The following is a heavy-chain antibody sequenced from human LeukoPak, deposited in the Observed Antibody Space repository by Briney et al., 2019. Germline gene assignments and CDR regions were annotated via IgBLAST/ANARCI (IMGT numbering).Heavy chain of an antibody. Sequence: GASVKVSCKASGYTFTSYGISWVRQAPGQGLEWMGWISAYNGNTNYAQKLQGRVTMTTDTSTSTAYMELRSLRSDDTAVYYCAREDYDSSGYYPGDYWGQGTLVTVSS. CDR1: GYTFTSYG. CDR3: AREDYDSSGYYPGDY. V-gene: IGHV1-18*01. CDR2: ISAYNGNT. D-gene: IGHD3-22*01. J-gene: IGHJ4*02.